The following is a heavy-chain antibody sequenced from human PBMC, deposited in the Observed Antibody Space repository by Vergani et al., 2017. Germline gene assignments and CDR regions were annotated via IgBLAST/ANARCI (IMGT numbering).Heavy chain of an antibody. CDR2: IRSKNDGGTA. J-gene: IGHJ4*02. Sequence: EVQVVESGGGLIKPGGSLRLSCVVSGITFKNAWINWVRQAPGKGLEWIGRIRSKNDGGTADYAAPLKGRFTISRDDSKDSAFLLVNNLKTEDTAVYYCARDNIVVGGAFDYWGQGTLVTVSS. CDR3: ARDNIVVGGAFDY. CDR1: GITFKNAW. V-gene: IGHV3-15*01. D-gene: IGHD2-2*01.